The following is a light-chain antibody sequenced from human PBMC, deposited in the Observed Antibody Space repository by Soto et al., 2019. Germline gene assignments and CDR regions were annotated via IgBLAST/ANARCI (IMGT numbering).Light chain of an antibody. V-gene: IGKV1-27*01. Sequence: DIQMTQSPSSLSASVGDRVTITCRASRGIGNYLAWYQQKPGKVPSLLIYAASTLQSGVSSRFSGSRSGTHFTFTISSLQPEDIATYYCQQYDNLPLTFGGGTKVDIK. CDR1: RGIGNY. J-gene: IGKJ4*01. CDR2: AAS. CDR3: QQYDNLPLT.